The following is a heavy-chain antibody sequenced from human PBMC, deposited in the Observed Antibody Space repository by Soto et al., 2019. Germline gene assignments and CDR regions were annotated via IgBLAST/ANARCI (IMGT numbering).Heavy chain of an antibody. Sequence: QVQLVESGGGVVQPGRSLRLSCAASGFTFSSYGMHWVRQAPGKGLEWVAVISYDGSNKYYADSVKGRFTISRDNSKNTLYLQMNSLRAEDTAVYYCAKDSLYCSGGSCSHIDYWGQGTLVTVSS. D-gene: IGHD2-15*01. CDR1: GFTFSSYG. J-gene: IGHJ4*02. V-gene: IGHV3-30*18. CDR3: AKDSLYCSGGSCSHIDY. CDR2: ISYDGSNK.